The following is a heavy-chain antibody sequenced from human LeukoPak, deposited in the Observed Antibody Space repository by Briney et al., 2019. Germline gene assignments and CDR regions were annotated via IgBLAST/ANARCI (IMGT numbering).Heavy chain of an antibody. CDR1: GGSIGSGDHY. J-gene: IGHJ5*02. D-gene: IGHD5-12*01. V-gene: IGHV4-31*03. CDR2: IYYSGST. Sequence: SETLSLTCTVSGGSIGSGDHYWSWIRQHPGKGLEWIGYIYYSGSTYYNPSLKSRVTISGDTSKNQFSLKLSSVTAADTAVYYCARGSDIVATIWFDPWGQGILVTVSS. CDR3: ARGSDIVATIWFDP.